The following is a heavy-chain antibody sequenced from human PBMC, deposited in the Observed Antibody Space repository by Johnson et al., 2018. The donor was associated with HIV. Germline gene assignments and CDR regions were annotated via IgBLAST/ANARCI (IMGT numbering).Heavy chain of an antibody. D-gene: IGHD6-13*01. CDR1: GFTFSSYA. Sequence: QLVESGGGVVQPGRSLRLSCAASGFTFSSYAMHWVRQAPGKGLEWVAVISYDGSNKYYADSVKGRFTISRDNAKNTLYLQMNSLRVEDTAVYYCARVTTPQTSDRIADAFDIWGQGTMVTVSS. CDR3: ARVTTPQTSDRIADAFDI. V-gene: IGHV3-30*04. CDR2: ISYDGSNK. J-gene: IGHJ3*02.